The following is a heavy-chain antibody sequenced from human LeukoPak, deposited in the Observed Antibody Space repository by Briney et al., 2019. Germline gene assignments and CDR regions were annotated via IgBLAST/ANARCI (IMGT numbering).Heavy chain of an antibody. V-gene: IGHV4-59*08. CDR1: GGSISGYY. D-gene: IGHD1/OR15-1a*01. J-gene: IGHJ4*02. CDR3: ARSIIGTRSKFDY. Sequence: PSETLSLTCTVSGGSISGYYWNWIRQPPGKGLEWIGSIFSTGSTTYNPALNSRVTISVDTSKNHFSLKLSSVTAADTAVYSCARSIIGTRSKFDYWGQGTLVTVSS. CDR2: IFSTGST.